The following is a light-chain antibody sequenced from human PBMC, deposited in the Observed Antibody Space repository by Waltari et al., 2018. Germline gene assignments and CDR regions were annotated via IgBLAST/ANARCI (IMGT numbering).Light chain of an antibody. J-gene: IGKJ1*01. Sequence: DIVVNQSPLSLPVTPGEPASISCRCSQILLHRNGNNYLDWYLPKPGQSPQLLLYLCSNRASGVHDRFNGSGSGTDFTLIISRVEPEDVGVYYCMLSLQALWTFGPGTKLEI. CDR1: QILLHRNGNNY. V-gene: IGKV2-28*01. CDR3: MLSLQALWT. CDR2: LCS.